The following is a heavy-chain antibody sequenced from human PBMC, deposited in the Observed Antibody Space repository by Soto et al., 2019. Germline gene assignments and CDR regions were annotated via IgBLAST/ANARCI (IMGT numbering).Heavy chain of an antibody. CDR1: NYDFRDYG. V-gene: IGHV1-18*01. D-gene: IGHD2-21*01. Sequence: QVQLVQSGPEMKEPGASVKVSCKASNYDFRDYGFSWVRQAPGQGLEWMGWISPYKGDTNYAQKFQGRVTLTTDSSTNTAYMEWRSLSSDATAMYYCARDIAAYGPPFSVVVARLDYWGQGTLVTVSS. J-gene: IGHJ4*02. CDR2: ISPYKGDT. CDR3: ARDIAAYGPPFSVVVARLDY.